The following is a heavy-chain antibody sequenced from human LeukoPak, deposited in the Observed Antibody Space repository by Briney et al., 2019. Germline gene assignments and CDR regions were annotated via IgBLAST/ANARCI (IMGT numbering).Heavy chain of an antibody. CDR1: GFTFSDYY. D-gene: IGHD6-19*01. CDR3: VRGRERAPIAVAGTGHAFDI. J-gene: IGHJ3*02. CDR2: ISSSGSTI. V-gene: IGHV3-11*01. Sequence: PGGSLRLSCAASGFTFSDYYMSWIRQAPGKGLEWVSYISSSGSTIYYANSVKGRFTISRDNAKNSLYLQMNSPRAEDTAVYYCVRGRERAPIAVAGTGHAFDIWGQGTMVTVSS.